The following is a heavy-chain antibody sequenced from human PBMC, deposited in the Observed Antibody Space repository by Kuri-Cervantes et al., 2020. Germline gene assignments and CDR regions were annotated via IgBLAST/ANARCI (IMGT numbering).Heavy chain of an antibody. J-gene: IGHJ6*03. CDR3: ARGRRAATVWSYGYMDV. Sequence: GSLRLSCTVSGGSISSYYWSWIRQPAGKGLEWIGEISHRGDTYDNPSLRSRVTMSLDTSKNQFSLEVKSVTAADTGIYYCARGRRAATVWSYGYMDVWGRGTTVTVSS. CDR2: ISHRGDT. CDR1: GGSISSYY. D-gene: IGHD2-15*01. V-gene: IGHV4-59*04.